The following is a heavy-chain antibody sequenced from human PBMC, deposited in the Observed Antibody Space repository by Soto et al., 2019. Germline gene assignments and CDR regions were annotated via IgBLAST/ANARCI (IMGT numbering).Heavy chain of an antibody. CDR3: ARDRYSYGPLGSNWFDP. Sequence: QVQLVQSGAEVKKPGASVKVSCKASGYTFTSYYMHWVRQTPGQGLEWMGIINPSGGSTSYAQKFQGRVTMTRDTSTSTVYMELSSLRSEDTAVYYCARDRYSYGPLGSNWFDPWGQGTLVTVSS. J-gene: IGHJ5*02. CDR1: GYTFTSYY. V-gene: IGHV1-46*01. D-gene: IGHD5-18*01. CDR2: INPSGGST.